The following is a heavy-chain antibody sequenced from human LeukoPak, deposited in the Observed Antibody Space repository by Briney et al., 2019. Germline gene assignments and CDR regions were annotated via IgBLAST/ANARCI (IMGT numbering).Heavy chain of an antibody. CDR3: ARGAAADHPFDY. CDR1: GYTFTSYY. J-gene: IGHJ4*02. CDR2: IIPIFGTA. V-gene: IGHV1-69*13. Sequence: GASVKVSCKASGYTFTSYYMHWVRQAPGQGLEWMGGIIPIFGTANYAQKFQGRVTITADESTSTAYMELSSLRSEDTAVYYCARGAAADHPFDYWGQGTLVTVSS. D-gene: IGHD6-13*01.